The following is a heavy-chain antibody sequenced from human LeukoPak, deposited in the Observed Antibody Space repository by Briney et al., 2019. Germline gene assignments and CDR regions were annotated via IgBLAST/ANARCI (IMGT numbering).Heavy chain of an antibody. V-gene: IGHV1-2*02. CDR2: LNPNSGGT. Sequence: GASVKVSCKASGYTFTGYYMHWVRLAPGQGLEWMGWLNPNSGGTNYAQKFQGRVTMTRDTSISTAYMELSRLRSDDTAVYYCARGPRQDVLRYFDWPLHYGFDPWGQGTLVTVSS. D-gene: IGHD3-9*01. J-gene: IGHJ5*02. CDR3: ARGPRQDVLRYFDWPLHYGFDP. CDR1: GYTFTGYY.